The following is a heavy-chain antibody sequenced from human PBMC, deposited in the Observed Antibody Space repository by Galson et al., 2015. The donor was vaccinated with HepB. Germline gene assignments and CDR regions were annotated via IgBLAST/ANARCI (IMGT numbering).Heavy chain of an antibody. J-gene: IGHJ6*02. CDR3: ARGIAGRNYYYYYGMDV. D-gene: IGHD6-13*01. Sequence: SVKVSCKASGYTFTSYGISWVRQAPGQGLEWMGWISAYNGNTNYAQKLQGRVTMTTDTSTSTAYMELRGLRSDDTAVYYCARGIAGRNYYYYYGMDVWGQGTTVTVSS. CDR1: GYTFTSYG. CDR2: ISAYNGNT. V-gene: IGHV1-18*04.